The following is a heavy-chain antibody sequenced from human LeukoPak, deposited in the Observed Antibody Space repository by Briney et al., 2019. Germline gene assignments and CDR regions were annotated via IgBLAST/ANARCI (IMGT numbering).Heavy chain of an antibody. Sequence: SQTLSLTCAISGDSVSSNIAAWNWIRQSPSRGLEWLGRTYYRSRWYIDYAASVESRLTINPDTSKNQFSLQLKSVTPEDTGLYYCTRDQDGMDVRGQGTTVTVSS. J-gene: IGHJ6*02. CDR3: TRDQDGMDV. CDR2: TYYRSRWYI. CDR1: GDSVSSNIAA. V-gene: IGHV6-1*01.